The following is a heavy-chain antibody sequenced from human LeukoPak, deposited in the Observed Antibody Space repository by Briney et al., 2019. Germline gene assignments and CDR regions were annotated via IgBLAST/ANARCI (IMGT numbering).Heavy chain of an antibody. V-gene: IGHV3-7*01. D-gene: IGHD6-13*01. CDR3: AAGGAPGRFDY. J-gene: IGHJ4*02. CDR2: TGQFGHDN. CDR1: GFTFRNRW. Sequence: GGSLRLSCAGSGFTFRNRWATWVRQAPGKGLEWVASTGQFGHDNDYVDSVRGRFTISRDFAKISLFLQMNSLRVEDTAVYYCAAGGAPGRFDYWGRGAPVTVSS.